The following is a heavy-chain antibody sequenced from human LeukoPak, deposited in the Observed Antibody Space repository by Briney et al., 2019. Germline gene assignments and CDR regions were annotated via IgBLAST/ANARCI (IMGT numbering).Heavy chain of an antibody. CDR2: INHSGST. Sequence: PSETLSLTCAVYGGSFSGYYWSWIRQPPGKGLEWIGEINHSGSTNYNPSLKSRVTISVDTSKNQFSLKLSSVTAADTAVYYCARDLGVWIGGSYSDAFDIWGQGTMVTVSS. CDR3: ARDLGVWIGGSYSDAFDI. J-gene: IGHJ3*02. V-gene: IGHV4-34*01. CDR1: GGSFSGYY. D-gene: IGHD1-26*01.